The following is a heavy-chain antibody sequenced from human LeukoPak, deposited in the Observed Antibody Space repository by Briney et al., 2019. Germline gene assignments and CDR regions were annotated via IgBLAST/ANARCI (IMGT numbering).Heavy chain of an antibody. CDR1: GGSISSSSYY. CDR2: IYYSGST. V-gene: IGHV4-39*07. Sequence: SETLSLTCTVSGGSISSSSYYWGWIRQPRGKGLEWIGSIYYSGSTYYNPSLKSRVTISVDTSKNQFSLKLSSVTAADTAVYYCAREYYYDSSGYYITPDYWGQGTLVTVSS. CDR3: AREYYYDSSGYYITPDY. D-gene: IGHD3-22*01. J-gene: IGHJ4*02.